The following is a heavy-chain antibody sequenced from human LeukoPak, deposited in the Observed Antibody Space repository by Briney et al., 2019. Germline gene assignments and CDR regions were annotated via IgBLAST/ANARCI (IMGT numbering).Heavy chain of an antibody. D-gene: IGHD3-22*01. CDR1: GFTFSSYS. Sequence: GGSLRLSCAASGFTFSSYSMNWVRQAPGKGLEWVSSISSSSSYIYYADSVKGRFTISRGNAKNSLYLQMNSLRAEDTAVYYCARDLPITMIVVVAQGAHHGVAFDIWGQGTMVTVSS. J-gene: IGHJ3*02. V-gene: IGHV3-21*01. CDR2: ISSSSSYI. CDR3: ARDLPITMIVVVAQGAHHGVAFDI.